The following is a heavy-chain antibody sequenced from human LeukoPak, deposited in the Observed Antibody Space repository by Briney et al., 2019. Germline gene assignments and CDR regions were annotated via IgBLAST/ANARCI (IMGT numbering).Heavy chain of an antibody. V-gene: IGHV4-39*07. CDR3: ARDQRSLFDV. CDR1: GGSISSSSYY. Sequence: SETLSLTCTVSGGSISSSSYYWGWIRQPPGKGLEWIGSIYYSGSTYYNPSLKSRVTISVDTSKKQFSLKLTSVTAADTAVYYCARDQRSLFDVWGQGSLVTVSS. D-gene: IGHD1-26*01. CDR2: IYYSGST. J-gene: IGHJ4*02.